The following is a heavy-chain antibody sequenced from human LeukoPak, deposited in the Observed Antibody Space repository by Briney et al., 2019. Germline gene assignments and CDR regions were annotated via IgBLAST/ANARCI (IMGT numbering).Heavy chain of an antibody. V-gene: IGHV1-69*04. J-gene: IGHJ4*02. CDR2: IIPILGIA. D-gene: IGHD4-17*01. CDR1: GGTFSSYA. Sequence: GASVKVSCKASGGTFSSYAISWVRQAPGQGLEWMGRIIPILGIANHAQKFQGRVTITADKSTSTAYMELSSLRSEDTAVYYCARDRHDYGDYYFDYWGQGTLVTVSS. CDR3: ARDRHDYGDYYFDY.